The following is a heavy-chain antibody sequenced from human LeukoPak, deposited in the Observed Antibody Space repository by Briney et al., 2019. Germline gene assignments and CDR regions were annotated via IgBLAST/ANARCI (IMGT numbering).Heavy chain of an antibody. V-gene: IGHV3-30*02. CDR1: GFTFSSYG. D-gene: IGHD3-16*01. J-gene: IGHJ4*02. CDR3: ARDRRGGFDY. CDR2: IRYDRRNQ. Sequence: GGSLRLSCAASGFTFSSYGMHWVRQAPGKGLEWVAFIRYDRRNQYYADSVKGRFTISRDNSKNTLYLQMNSLRAEDTAVYYCARDRRGGFDYWGQGTLVTVSS.